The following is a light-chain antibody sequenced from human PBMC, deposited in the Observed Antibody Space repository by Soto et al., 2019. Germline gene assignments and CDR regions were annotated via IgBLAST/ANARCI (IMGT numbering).Light chain of an antibody. CDR1: QSISSW. J-gene: IGKJ1*01. Sequence: GDRVTITCRASQSISSWLAWYQQKPGKAPKLLIYDASSLESGVPSRFSGSGSGTEFTLTISSLQPDDFATYYCQQYDSYWTFGQGTKVEIK. CDR2: DAS. CDR3: QQYDSYWT. V-gene: IGKV1-5*01.